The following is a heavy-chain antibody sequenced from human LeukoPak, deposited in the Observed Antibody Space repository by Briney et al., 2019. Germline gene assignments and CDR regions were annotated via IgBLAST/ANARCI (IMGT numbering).Heavy chain of an antibody. D-gene: IGHD3-10*01. J-gene: IGHJ4*02. CDR2: IYYSGST. CDR1: GGSISSYY. V-gene: IGHV4-59*08. CDR3: ARLTSFGELYYFDY. Sequence: SETLSLTCTVSGGSISSYYWSWIRQPPGKGLEWIGYIYYSGSTNYNPSLKSRVTISVDTSKNQFSLKLSSVTAADTAVYYCARLTSFGELYYFDYWGQGTLVTVSS.